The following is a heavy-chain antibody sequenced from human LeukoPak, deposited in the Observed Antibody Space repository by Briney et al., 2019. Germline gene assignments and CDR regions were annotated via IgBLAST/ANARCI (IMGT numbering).Heavy chain of an antibody. V-gene: IGHV3-23*01. CDR2: ISGSGGST. Sequence: PGGSLRLSCAASGFTFSSYAMSWVRQAPGKGLEWVSAISGSGGSTYYADPVKGRFTISRDNSKNSLYLQMNSLRAEDTAVYYCAKDWYCSSTSCPNWFDPWGQGTLVTVSS. CDR3: AKDWYCSSTSCPNWFDP. J-gene: IGHJ5*02. CDR1: GFTFSSYA. D-gene: IGHD2-2*01.